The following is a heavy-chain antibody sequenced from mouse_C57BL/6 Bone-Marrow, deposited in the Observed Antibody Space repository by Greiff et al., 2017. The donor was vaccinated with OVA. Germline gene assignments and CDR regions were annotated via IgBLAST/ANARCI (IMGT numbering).Heavy chain of an antibody. Sequence: VQLQQPGAELVKPGASVKLSCKASGYTFTSYWMQWVKQRPGQGLEWIGEIDPSDSYTNYNQKFKGKATLTVDTSYSPAYMQLSSLTSEDSAVYYWARRGDYLSYWGQGTTLTVSS. J-gene: IGHJ2*01. CDR1: GYTFTSYW. CDR3: ARRGDYLSY. CDR2: IDPSDSYT. V-gene: IGHV1-50*01. D-gene: IGHD2-4*01.